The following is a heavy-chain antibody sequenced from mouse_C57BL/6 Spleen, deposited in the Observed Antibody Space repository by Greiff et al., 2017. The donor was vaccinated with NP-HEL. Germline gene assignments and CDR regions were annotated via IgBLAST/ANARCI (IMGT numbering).Heavy chain of an antibody. CDR3: ARDPYSKFAMDY. J-gene: IGHJ4*01. Sequence: VKLQESGPELVKPGASVKISCKASGYSFTSYYIHWVKQRPGQGLEWIGWIYPGSGNTKYNEKFKGKATLTADTSSSTAYMQLSSLTSEDSAVYYCARDPYSKFAMDYWGQGTSVTVSS. V-gene: IGHV1-66*01. CDR2: IYPGSGNT. CDR1: GYSFTSYY. D-gene: IGHD2-5*01.